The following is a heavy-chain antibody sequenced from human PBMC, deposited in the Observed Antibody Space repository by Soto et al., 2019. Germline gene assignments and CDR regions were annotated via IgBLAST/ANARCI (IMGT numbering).Heavy chain of an antibody. CDR3: ARDREMATISGYYGMDV. D-gene: IGHD5-12*01. CDR2: ISYTGST. CDR1: GGSISSGGYY. J-gene: IGHJ6*02. V-gene: IGHV4-31*03. Sequence: QVQLQESGPGLVKPSQTLSLTCTVSGGSISSGGYYWIWIRQHPGKGLEWIGYISYTGSTYYNPSLMSRVTLSVDTSKNQFSLKLSSVTAADTAVYYCARDREMATISGYYGMDVWGQGTTVTVSS.